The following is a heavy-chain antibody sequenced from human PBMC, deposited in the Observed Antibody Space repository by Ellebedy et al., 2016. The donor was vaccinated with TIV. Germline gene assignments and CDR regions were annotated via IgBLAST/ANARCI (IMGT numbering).Heavy chain of an antibody. CDR3: ARLLRADSRGWNRGTPALDFDY. CDR1: GYSFTNYW. D-gene: IGHD6-19*01. Sequence: GESLKISCKGSGYSFTNYWIGWVRQMPGKGLEWMGIIYPGDSNTRYSPSFQGQVTISADKSIRTASLQWTRLKASDTAMYYCARLLRADSRGWNRGTPALDFDYWGQGTLVTVSS. V-gene: IGHV5-51*01. CDR2: IYPGDSNT. J-gene: IGHJ4*02.